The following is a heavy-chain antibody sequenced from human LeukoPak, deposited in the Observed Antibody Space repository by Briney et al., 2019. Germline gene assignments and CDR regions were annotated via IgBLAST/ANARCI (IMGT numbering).Heavy chain of an antibody. CDR3: ARGRDSSWYYFDY. Sequence: SETLSLTCTVSGGSISSSSYYWGWIRQPPGKGLEWIGTIYYNGATQYNPSLKNRVTISIDTSKNQFSLKLSSVTAADTAVYYCARGRDSSWYYFDYWGQGTLVTVSS. J-gene: IGHJ4*02. CDR2: IYYNGAT. V-gene: IGHV4-39*01. D-gene: IGHD6-13*01. CDR1: GGSISSSSYY.